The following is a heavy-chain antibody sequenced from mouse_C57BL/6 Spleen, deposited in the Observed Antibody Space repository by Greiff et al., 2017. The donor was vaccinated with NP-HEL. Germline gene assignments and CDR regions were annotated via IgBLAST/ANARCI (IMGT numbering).Heavy chain of an antibody. V-gene: IGHV14-4*01. CDR3: TTGRGPWFAY. CDR1: GFNIKDDY. Sequence: EVQLQESGAELVRPGASVKLSCTASGFNIKDDYMHWVKQRPEQGLEWIGWIDPENGDTEYASKFQGKATITADTSSNTAYLQLSSLTSEDTAVYYCTTGRGPWFAYWGQGTLVTVSA. CDR2: IDPENGDT. J-gene: IGHJ3*01.